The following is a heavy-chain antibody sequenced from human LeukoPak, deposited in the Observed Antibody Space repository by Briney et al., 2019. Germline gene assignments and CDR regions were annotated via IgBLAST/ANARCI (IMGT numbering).Heavy chain of an antibody. V-gene: IGHV3-48*03. CDR3: ARDLQVQLWFPNWFDP. CDR1: GFTFSSYE. CDR2: ISSSGSTI. D-gene: IGHD5-18*01. J-gene: IGHJ5*02. Sequence: GGSLRLSCAASGFTFSSYEMNWVRQAPGKGLEWVSYISSSGSTIYYADSVKGRFTISRDNAKNSLYLQMNSLRAEDTAVYYCARDLQVQLWFPNWFDPWGQGTLVTVSS.